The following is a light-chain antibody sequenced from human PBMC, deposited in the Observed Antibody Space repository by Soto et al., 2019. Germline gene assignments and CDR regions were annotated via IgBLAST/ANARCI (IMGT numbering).Light chain of an antibody. J-gene: IGKJ5*01. CDR2: GAS. CDR1: QSVSSSY. Sequence: IVLTQSPGTLSLSPGERATLSCRASQSVSSSYLAWYQQKPGQAPRLLIYGASSRATGIPDRFSGSGSGTDFTLTISRLEPEDFAVYYCQQRNIWPPVTFGQGTRLEIK. CDR3: QQRNIWPPVT. V-gene: IGKV3D-20*02.